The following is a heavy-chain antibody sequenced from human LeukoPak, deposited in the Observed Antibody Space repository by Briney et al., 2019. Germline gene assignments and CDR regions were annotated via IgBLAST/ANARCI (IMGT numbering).Heavy chain of an antibody. V-gene: IGHV3-11*04. CDR1: GFSFSDDY. D-gene: IGHD2-15*01. CDR2: ISSSSNTI. Sequence: GGSLRLSCAASGFSFSDDYMDWIRQAPGKGLEWFSYISSSSNTIYYADSVRGRFTISRDNAKNSLYLQMNSLRAEDTAVYYCARQEYYCSGGSCLGYWGQGTLVTVSS. CDR3: ARQEYYCSGGSCLGY. J-gene: IGHJ4*02.